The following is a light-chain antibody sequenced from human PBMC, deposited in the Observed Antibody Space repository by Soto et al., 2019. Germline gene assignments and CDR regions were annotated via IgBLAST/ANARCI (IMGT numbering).Light chain of an antibody. Sequence: EIVLTQSPGTLSLSPGEIATLSFSASESVSSSSLAWYQQKPGQAPRLLMHGASSRATGIPDRFSGSGSGADFTLTISRAEPEDFAVYYCQQYGSSPLTFGGGTKVDIK. V-gene: IGKV3-20*01. J-gene: IGKJ4*01. CDR2: GAS. CDR1: ESVSSSS. CDR3: QQYGSSPLT.